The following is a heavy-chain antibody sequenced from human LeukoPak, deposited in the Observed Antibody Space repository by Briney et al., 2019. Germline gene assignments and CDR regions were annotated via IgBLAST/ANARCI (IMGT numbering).Heavy chain of an antibody. CDR2: IYHSGST. V-gene: IGHV4-38-2*02. CDR1: GYSISSGYY. D-gene: IGHD3-22*01. J-gene: IGHJ4*02. Sequence: PSETLSLTCTVSGYSISSGYYWGWIRQPPGKGLEWIGSIYHSGSTYYNPSLKSRVTISVDTSKNQFSPKLSSVTAADTAVYYCALRYYYDSSGFWGQGTLVTVSS. CDR3: ALRYYYDSSGF.